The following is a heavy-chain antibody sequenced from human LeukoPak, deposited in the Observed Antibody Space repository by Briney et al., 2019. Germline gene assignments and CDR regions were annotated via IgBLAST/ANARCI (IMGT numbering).Heavy chain of an antibody. V-gene: IGHV3-7*03. CDR2: IKQDGSEK. CDR1: RFTFSSYW. CDR3: ARSTVTYYYYGMDV. J-gene: IGHJ6*02. D-gene: IGHD4-11*01. Sequence: GGSLRLSCAASRFTFSSYWMSWVRQAPGKGLEWVANIKQDGSEKYYVDSVKGRFTISRDNAKNSLYLQMNSLRGEDTAVYYCARSTVTYYYYGMDVWGQGTTVTVSS.